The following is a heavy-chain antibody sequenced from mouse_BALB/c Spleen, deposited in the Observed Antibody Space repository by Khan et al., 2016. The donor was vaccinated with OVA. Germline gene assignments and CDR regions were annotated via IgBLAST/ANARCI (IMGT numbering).Heavy chain of an antibody. V-gene: IGHV1S56*01. CDR1: GYTFTTYY. J-gene: IGHJ4*01. CDR2: IYPGNGNT. D-gene: IGHD2-4*01. Sequence: QIQLVQSGPDLVKPGASVKISCKASGYTFTTYYLHWVKQRPGQGLEWIGWIYPGNGNTKYDEKFKDKATLTADKSSSTAYMQVSGLTSEDSAVYFCARDDYFVGDAMDYWGQGSSITVSS. CDR3: ARDDYFVGDAMDY.